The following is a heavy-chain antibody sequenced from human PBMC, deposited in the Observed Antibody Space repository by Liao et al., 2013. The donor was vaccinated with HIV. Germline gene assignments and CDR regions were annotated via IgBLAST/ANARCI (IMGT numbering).Heavy chain of an antibody. V-gene: IGHV4-34*01. CDR2: VNHSGST. CDR1: DRSFSGYY. CDR3: ARSMTTITANWFDP. D-gene: IGHD5-24*01. Sequence: QVQLQQWGAGLLKPSETLSLTCAVYDRSFSGYYWSWIRQPPREGAWSGLGKVNHSGSTNYNPSLKSRVTISLDTSKNQFSLKLTSVTAADTAVYYCARSMTTITANWFDPWGQGTLVTVSS. J-gene: IGHJ5*02.